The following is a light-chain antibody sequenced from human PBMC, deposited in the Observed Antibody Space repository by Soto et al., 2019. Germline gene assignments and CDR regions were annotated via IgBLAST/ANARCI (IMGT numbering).Light chain of an antibody. CDR3: QQLNSYPALT. CDR1: QGISSY. Sequence: DPVTITCRASQGISSYLAWYQQKPGKAPKLLIYAASTLQSGVPSRFSGSGSGTEFTLTISSLQPEDFATYYCQQLNSYPALTFGGGTKMEIK. V-gene: IGKV1-9*01. CDR2: AAS. J-gene: IGKJ4*01.